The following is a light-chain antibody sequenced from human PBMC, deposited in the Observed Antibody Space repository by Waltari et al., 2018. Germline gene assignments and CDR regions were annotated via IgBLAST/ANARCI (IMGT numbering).Light chain of an antibody. Sequence: IVLTQSPGTLSLSPGERATLSCRASQSVDSTYLGWYQQRPGQAPRLLIYGTYRRATGIPDRFSGSGSGTDLTLTISRLEPEDFAVYYCQEYGTSSYSFGQGTKLEIK. J-gene: IGKJ2*03. CDR3: QEYGTSSYS. CDR2: GTY. V-gene: IGKV3-20*01. CDR1: QSVDSTY.